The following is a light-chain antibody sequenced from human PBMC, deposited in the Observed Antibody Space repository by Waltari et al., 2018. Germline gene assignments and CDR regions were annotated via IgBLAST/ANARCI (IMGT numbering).Light chain of an antibody. Sequence: EIVLTQSPATLSLSPGERATLSCRASQSVRTYLAWYQHRPGLAPRLLIYDASNRATDVPARFSGSGSGTDFTLTISSLQPEDFAVYYCQERSNWPGGAFGVGTKVE. V-gene: IGKV3-11*01. CDR3: QERSNWPGGA. J-gene: IGKJ4*01. CDR2: DAS. CDR1: QSVRTY.